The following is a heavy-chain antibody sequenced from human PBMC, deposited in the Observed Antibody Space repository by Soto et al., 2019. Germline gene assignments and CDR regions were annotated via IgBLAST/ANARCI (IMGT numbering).Heavy chain of an antibody. D-gene: IGHD1-26*01. J-gene: IGHJ3*02. CDR1: GGSISSYY. V-gene: IGHV4-59*01. Sequence: PSETLSLTCTVSGGSISSYYWSWIRQPPGKGLEWIGYIYYSGSTNYNPSLKSQVTISVDTSKNQFSLKLSSVTAADTAVYYCARVGRGATGAFDIWGQGTMVTVSS. CDR3: ARVGRGATGAFDI. CDR2: IYYSGST.